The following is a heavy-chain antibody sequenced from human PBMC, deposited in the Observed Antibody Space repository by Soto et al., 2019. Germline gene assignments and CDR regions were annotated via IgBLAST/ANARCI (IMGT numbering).Heavy chain of an antibody. CDR2: IIPLLDAS. CDR1: GAALSNYT. V-gene: IGHV1-69*08. Sequence: QVHLVQSGADVMKPGSSVKISCTASGAALSNYTFTWVRRAPGQGLEWVGRIIPLLDASNYAEKFQDRVTISEDRSTSTVYMELSGRRYEDSAIYYCASGKSQMSQDRMGFYYYMDVWGKGTKVTVSS. CDR3: ASGKSQMSQDRMGFYYYMDV. J-gene: IGHJ6*03. D-gene: IGHD1-1*01.